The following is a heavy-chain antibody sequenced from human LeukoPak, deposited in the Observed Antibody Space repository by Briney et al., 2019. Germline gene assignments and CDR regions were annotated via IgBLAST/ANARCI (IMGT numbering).Heavy chain of an antibody. D-gene: IGHD6-6*01. J-gene: IGHJ3*02. CDR1: GFTFSSYA. V-gene: IGHV3-23*01. Sequence: HPGGSLRLSCAASGFTFSSYAMSWVRQAPGKGLEWVSAISGSGGSTYYADSVKGRFTISRDNSKNTLYLQMNSLRAEDTAVYYCAKGTSIGGAFDIWGQGTMVTVSS. CDR3: AKGTSIGGAFDI. CDR2: ISGSGGST.